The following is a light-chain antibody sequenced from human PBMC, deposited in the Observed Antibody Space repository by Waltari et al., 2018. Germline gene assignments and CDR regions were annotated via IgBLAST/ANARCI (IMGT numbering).Light chain of an antibody. CDR2: DKH. V-gene: IGLV1-51*01. CDR1: SSNIGNNY. J-gene: IGLJ2*01. Sequence: QSVLTQPPSVSAAPGQKVAVSCSGSSSNIGNNYVSWYQQLPGTAPKLLVYDKHKRPSGIPDRCCGSKSGTSATLDITGLQTGDEADYYCVTWESSLSAVVFGGGTKLTVL. CDR3: VTWESSLSAVV.